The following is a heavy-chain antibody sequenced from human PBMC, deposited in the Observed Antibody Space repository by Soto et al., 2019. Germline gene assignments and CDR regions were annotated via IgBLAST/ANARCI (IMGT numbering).Heavy chain of an antibody. Sequence: EVQLVESGGGLVQPGGSLSLSCAASGFTFSSQWLHWVRQAPGKGLVWISRINNDGTSTNYAVSVKGRFTVSRDNAKKTMSLQMNSLRAEDTAVYYCASWRGGYTYGLDHWGQGTPVTVSS. CDR1: GFTFSSQW. D-gene: IGHD5-18*01. J-gene: IGHJ4*02. CDR2: INNDGTST. CDR3: ASWRGGYTYGLDH. V-gene: IGHV3-74*01.